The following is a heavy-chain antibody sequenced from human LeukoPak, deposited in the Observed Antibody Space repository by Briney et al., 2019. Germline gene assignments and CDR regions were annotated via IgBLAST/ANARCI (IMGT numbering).Heavy chain of an antibody. J-gene: IGHJ4*02. CDR3: AKGYFDWIPFDY. V-gene: IGHV3-7*03. CDR2: IKEDGSEK. D-gene: IGHD3-9*01. CDR1: GFIFSNYW. Sequence: GGSLRLSCAASGFIFSNYWMSWVRQAPGKGLEWVANIKEDGSEKYYVDSVKGRFTISRDNAKNTLYLQMNSLRAEDTAVYYCAKGYFDWIPFDYWGQGTLVTVSS.